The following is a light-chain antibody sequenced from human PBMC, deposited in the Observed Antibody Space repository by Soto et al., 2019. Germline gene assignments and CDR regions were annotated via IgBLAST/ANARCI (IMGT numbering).Light chain of an antibody. CDR1: SSNIGAGYH. CDR2: GNS. J-gene: IGLJ2*01. Sequence: QSVLTQPPSVSGAPGQRVTISCTGSSSNIGAGYHVHWYQQLPGTAPKLLIYGNSNRPSGVPDRFSGSKSGTSASLAITGLQAEDEADYYCQYYDSSLSVLFGGGTKVTVL. V-gene: IGLV1-40*01. CDR3: QYYDSSLSVL.